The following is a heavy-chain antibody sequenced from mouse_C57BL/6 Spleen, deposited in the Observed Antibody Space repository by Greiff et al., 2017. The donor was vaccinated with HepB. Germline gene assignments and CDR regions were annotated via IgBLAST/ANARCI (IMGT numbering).Heavy chain of an antibody. Sequence: EVMLVESGGGLVKPGGSLNLSCAASGFTFRSYTLSWVRQTPEQRLEWVATISGGGGNTYYPDSVKGRFTISRDNAKNTLYLQMSRLRSEDTAVSYGARHVGLLPFVDYWGHGTTLTVSA. D-gene: IGHD2-3*01. CDR1: GFTFRSYT. J-gene: IGHJ2*01. V-gene: IGHV5-9*01. CDR3: ARHVGLLPFVDY. CDR2: ISGGGGNT.